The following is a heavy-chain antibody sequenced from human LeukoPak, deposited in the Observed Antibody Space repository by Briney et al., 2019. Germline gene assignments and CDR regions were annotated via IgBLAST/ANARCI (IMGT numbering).Heavy chain of an antibody. Sequence: ASVKGSCKASGDTFTSYYMHWVRQTPGQGLEWMGIINPSGGSTSYAQKFQGRVTMTRDMSTSTVYMELSSLRSEDTAVYYCARDGHGGASLDYWGQGTLVTVSS. J-gene: IGHJ4*02. CDR1: GDTFTSYY. CDR2: INPSGGST. D-gene: IGHD1-26*01. CDR3: ARDGHGGASLDY. V-gene: IGHV1-46*01.